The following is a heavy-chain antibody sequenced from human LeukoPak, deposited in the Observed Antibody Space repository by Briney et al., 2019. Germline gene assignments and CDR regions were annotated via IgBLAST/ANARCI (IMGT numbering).Heavy chain of an antibody. Sequence: GGSLRLSWAASGFTFSSHAMSWVRQAPGKGLEWVSGLSVIGDTTYYADSVKGRFTISRDNSKNTLYLQMNSLRAEDTAVYYCAKSKSYSNTFYDYWGQGTLVTVSS. V-gene: IGHV3-23*01. CDR2: LSVIGDTT. J-gene: IGHJ4*02. CDR3: AKSKSYSNTFYDY. D-gene: IGHD6-13*01. CDR1: GFTFSSHA.